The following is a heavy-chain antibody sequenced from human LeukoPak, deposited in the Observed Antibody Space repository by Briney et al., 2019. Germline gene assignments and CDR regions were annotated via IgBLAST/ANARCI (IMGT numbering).Heavy chain of an antibody. V-gene: IGHV3-30*02. CDR3: AKDGRWLQFFDY. Sequence: GGTLRLSCAASGFTFSSYSMNWVRQAPGKGLEWVAFIRYDGSNKYYADSVKGRFTISRDNSKNTLYLQMNSLRAEDTAVYYCAKDGRWLQFFDYWGQGTLVTVSS. J-gene: IGHJ4*02. CDR2: IRYDGSNK. CDR1: GFTFSSYS. D-gene: IGHD5-24*01.